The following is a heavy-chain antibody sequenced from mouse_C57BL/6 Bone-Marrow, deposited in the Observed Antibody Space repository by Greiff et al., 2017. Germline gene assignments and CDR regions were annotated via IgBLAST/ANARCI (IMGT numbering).Heavy chain of an antibody. J-gene: IGHJ4*01. CDR3: ARCHYDYEYYYAMDY. CDR2: IYPGDGDT. V-gene: IGHV1-80*01. D-gene: IGHD2-4*01. Sequence: VKLMESGAELVKPGASVKISCKASGYAFSSYWMNWVKQRPGKGLEWIGQIYPGDGDTNYNGKFKGKATLTADKSSSTAYMQLSSLTSEDSAVYFCARCHYDYEYYYAMDYWGQGTSVTVSS. CDR1: GYAFSSYW.